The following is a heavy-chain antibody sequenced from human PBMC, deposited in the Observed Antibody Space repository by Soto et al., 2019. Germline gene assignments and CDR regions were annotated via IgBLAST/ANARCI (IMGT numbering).Heavy chain of an antibody. V-gene: IGHV3-66*01. CDR2: IYSGGST. J-gene: IGHJ4*02. Sequence: LRLSCAASGFTVSSNYMSWVRQAPGKGLEWVSVIYSGGSTYYADSVKGRFTISRDNSKNTLYLQMNSLRAEDTAVYYFAKNRQFRSYYESAGHYDNWGQGTLVTVSS. CDR1: GFTVSSNY. CDR3: AKNRQFRSYYESAGHYDN. D-gene: IGHD3-10*01.